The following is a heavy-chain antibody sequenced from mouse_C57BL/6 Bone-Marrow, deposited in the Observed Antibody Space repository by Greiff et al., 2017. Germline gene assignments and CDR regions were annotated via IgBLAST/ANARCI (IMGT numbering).Heavy chain of an antibody. CDR3: ARRTTVGFDY. CDR2: IHPNSGST. CDR1: GFTFTSYW. D-gene: IGHD1-1*01. Sequence: QVQLKQPGAELVKPGASVKLSCTASGFTFTSYWKHWVKQRPGQGLEWIGMIHPNSGSTNYNEKFKSKATLTVDKSSSTAYRQLSSLTSEDSAVYYCARRTTVGFDYWGQGTTRTVSS. V-gene: IGHV1-64*01. J-gene: IGHJ2*01.